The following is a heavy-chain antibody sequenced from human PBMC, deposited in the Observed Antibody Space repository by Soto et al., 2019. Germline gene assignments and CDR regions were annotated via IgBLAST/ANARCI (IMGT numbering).Heavy chain of an antibody. CDR2: IARTDST. CDR3: AKALVGEVWAIDY. V-gene: IGHV3-23*01. D-gene: IGHD1-26*01. J-gene: IGHJ4*02. CDR1: GFTFSNYA. Sequence: GGSLRLSCTASGFTFSNYAMSWVRQAPGKGLEWVSAIARTDSTYYAASVKSRFTTTSDNTRNTLYLQMNSLGAEDAALYYCAKALVGEVWAIDYWGQGTLVTVSS.